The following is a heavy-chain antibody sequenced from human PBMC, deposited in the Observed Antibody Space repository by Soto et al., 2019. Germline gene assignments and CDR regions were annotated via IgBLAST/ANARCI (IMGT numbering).Heavy chain of an antibody. J-gene: IGHJ6*02. V-gene: IGHV4-31*03. Sequence: TSETLSLTCTVSGGSISSGGYYWSWIRQHPGKGLEWIGYIYYSGSTYYNPSLKSRVTISVDTSKNQFSLKLSSVTAADTAVYYCARDKGYDFWSGPNYYYYYGMDVWGQGTTVTVSS. CDR3: ARDKGYDFWSGPNYYYYYGMDV. CDR2: IYYSGST. D-gene: IGHD3-3*01. CDR1: GGSISSGGYY.